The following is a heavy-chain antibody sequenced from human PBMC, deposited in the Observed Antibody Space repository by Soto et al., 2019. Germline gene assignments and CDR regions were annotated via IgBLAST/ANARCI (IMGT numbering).Heavy chain of an antibody. Sequence: PGGSLRLSCAATGFAFSSYWITWVRQAPGKGLEFLATIKPDGSDKYYVDSVRGRFTISRDNSEDTLYLQMNSLRVEDTAVYYCEKDNYFHDSTGYSKFDSLGQGTLVKISS. J-gene: IGHJ4*02. CDR1: GFAFSSYW. CDR2: IKPDGSDK. D-gene: IGHD3-22*01. V-gene: IGHV3-7*01. CDR3: EKDNYFHDSTGYSKFDS.